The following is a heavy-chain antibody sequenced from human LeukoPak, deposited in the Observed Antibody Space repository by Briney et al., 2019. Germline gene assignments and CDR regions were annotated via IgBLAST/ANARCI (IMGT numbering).Heavy chain of an antibody. CDR2: IYYSGST. CDR3: ARDTAAAGSDWFDP. V-gene: IGHV4-59*12. CDR1: GGSISSYY. D-gene: IGHD6-13*01. Sequence: SETLSLTCTVSGGSISSYYWSWIRQPPGEGLEWIGYIYYSGSTNYNPSLKSRVTMSVDTSKNQFSLKLSSVTAADTAVYYCARDTAAAGSDWFDPWGQGTLVTVSS. J-gene: IGHJ5*02.